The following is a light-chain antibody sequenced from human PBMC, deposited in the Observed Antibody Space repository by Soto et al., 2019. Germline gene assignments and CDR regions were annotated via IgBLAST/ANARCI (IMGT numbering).Light chain of an antibody. CDR2: DTS. V-gene: IGKV3-11*01. J-gene: IGKJ5*01. CDR1: QSVSSS. Sequence: VVLTKSPATLSLSPGDTATLSCGASQSVSSSLAWYQQKPGQAPRLLIYDTSIRATGSPARFSGSGSGTDFTLTISSLEPEDFAVYYCHHRGNGITFGQGTRLEIK. CDR3: HHRGNGIT.